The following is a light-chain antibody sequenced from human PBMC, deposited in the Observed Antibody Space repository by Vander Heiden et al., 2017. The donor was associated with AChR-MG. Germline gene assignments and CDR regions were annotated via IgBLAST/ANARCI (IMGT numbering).Light chain of an antibody. Sequence: EIVLTQSPATLSLSPGERATLSCRASQSVSSYLAWYQQKPGQAPRLLIYDASNRATGIPDRFSGSGSGTDFTLTISSLEPEDVAVYYCQQRSNWPSWTFGQGTKVEIK. V-gene: IGKV3-11*01. CDR3: QQRSNWPSWT. J-gene: IGKJ1*01. CDR1: QSVSSY. CDR2: DAS.